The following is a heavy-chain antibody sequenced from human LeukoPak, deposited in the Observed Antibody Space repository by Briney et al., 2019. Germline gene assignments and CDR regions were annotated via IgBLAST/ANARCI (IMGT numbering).Heavy chain of an antibody. V-gene: IGHV3-53*01. CDR1: GFTVSSNY. D-gene: IGHD6-19*01. CDR2: IYSGGST. J-gene: IGHJ4*02. CDR3: ALISRGIAVPGTEL. Sequence: GGSLRLSCAASGFTVSSNYMSWVRQAPGKGLEWVSVIYSGGSTYYADSVKGRFTISRDNSKNTLYLQMNSLRAEDTAVYYCALISRGIAVPGTELWGQGTLVTVSS.